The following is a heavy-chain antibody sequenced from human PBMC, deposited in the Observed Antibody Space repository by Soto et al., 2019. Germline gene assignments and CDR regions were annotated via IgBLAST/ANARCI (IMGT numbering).Heavy chain of an antibody. CDR2: IYTSGST. J-gene: IGHJ6*02. CDR3: ARDLRHYYYYGMDV. CDR1: GGSISSYY. V-gene: IGHV4-4*07. Sequence: LSLTCTVSGGSISSYYWSWIRQPAGKGLEWIGRIYTSGSTNYNPSLKSRVTMSVDTSKNQFSLKLSSVTAADTAVYYCARDLRHYYYYGMDVWGQGTTVTVSS.